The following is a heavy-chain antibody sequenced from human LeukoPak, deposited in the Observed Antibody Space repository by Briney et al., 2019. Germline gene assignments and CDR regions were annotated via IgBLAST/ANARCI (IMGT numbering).Heavy chain of an antibody. CDR3: ATAEGYCSSTSCYPGGYYYYGMDV. CDR2: FDPEDGET. V-gene: IGHV1-24*01. Sequence: ASVKVSCKVSGYTLTELSMHWARQAPGKGLEWMGGFDPEDGETIYAQKFQGRVTMTEDTSTDTAYMELSSLRSEDTAVYYCATAEGYCSSTSCYPGGYYYYGMDVWGQGTTVTVSS. CDR1: GYTLTELS. D-gene: IGHD2-2*01. J-gene: IGHJ6*02.